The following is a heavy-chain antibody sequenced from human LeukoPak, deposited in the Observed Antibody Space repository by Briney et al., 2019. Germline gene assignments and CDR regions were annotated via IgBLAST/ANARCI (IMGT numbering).Heavy chain of an antibody. J-gene: IGHJ4*02. V-gene: IGHV3-33*01. CDR3: ARDGGYCSDGKCYSGYFDY. D-gene: IGHD2-15*01. Sequence: GGSLRLSCAASGFTFSRYGMHWVRQAPGKGLEWVAAIWHDGSKQSYADSVRGRFTISRDSSKNTVYLQMNSLRGEDTAVFYCARDGGYCSDGKCYSGYFDYWGQGTLVTVSS. CDR1: GFTFSRYG. CDR2: IWHDGSKQ.